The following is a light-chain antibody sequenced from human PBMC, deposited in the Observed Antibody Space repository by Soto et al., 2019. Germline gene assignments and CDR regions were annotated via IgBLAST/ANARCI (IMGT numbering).Light chain of an antibody. V-gene: IGLV4-60*03. Sequence: QPVLTQSSSASASLGSSVQLTCSLSSDNNNYIIAWHQQHPGKAPRFLMTVEASGTYNKRSGIPDRFSGYSSGSDRYLTISNLHSEDEAQYYCDTWDNDPRVFGVGTKLTVL. CDR1: SDNNNYI. J-gene: IGLJ2*01. CDR2: VEASGTY. CDR3: DTWDNDPRV.